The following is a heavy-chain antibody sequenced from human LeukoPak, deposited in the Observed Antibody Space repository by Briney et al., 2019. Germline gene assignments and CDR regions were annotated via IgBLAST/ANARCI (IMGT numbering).Heavy chain of an antibody. Sequence: GESLKISCKGSGYSFTSYWIGWVRQLPGKGLEWMGIIYPGDSDTRYSPSFQGQVTISADKSISTAYLQWSSLKASDTAMYYCARLTGSNGYNYPRYFDYWGQGTLVTVSS. CDR3: ARLTGSNGYNYPRYFDY. V-gene: IGHV5-51*01. D-gene: IGHD5-24*01. CDR1: GYSFTSYW. CDR2: IYPGDSDT. J-gene: IGHJ4*02.